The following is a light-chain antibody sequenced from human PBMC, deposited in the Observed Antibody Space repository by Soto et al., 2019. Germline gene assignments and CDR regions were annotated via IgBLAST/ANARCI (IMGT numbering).Light chain of an antibody. CDR3: QVWHNGSAHVV. CDR2: SDT. V-gene: IGLV3-21*04. J-gene: IGLJ2*01. Sequence: SYELTQPPSVSVASGKTASISCGGNNSGSKGVHWYQQKPGQAPVLVGYSDTDLPPVIPERFSGSNSANLATLSISRVEAGHEADYYCQVWHNGSAHVVFGGGTKLTVL. CDR1: NSGSKG.